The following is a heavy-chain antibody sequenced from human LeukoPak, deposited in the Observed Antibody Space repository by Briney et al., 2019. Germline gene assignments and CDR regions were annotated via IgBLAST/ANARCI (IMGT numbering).Heavy chain of an antibody. V-gene: IGHV3-74*01. D-gene: IGHD6-19*01. CDR2: IDTDGSST. CDR3: ARDISSSGAVAGLDY. J-gene: IGHJ4*02. Sequence: GGSLRLSCAASGFTFSNYWMHWVRQAPGKGLVWVSRIDTDGSSTSYADSMKGRFTISRDNAKNTLYLQMNSLRAEDTAVYYCARDISSSGAVAGLDYWAQGTLVTVSS. CDR1: GFTFSNYW.